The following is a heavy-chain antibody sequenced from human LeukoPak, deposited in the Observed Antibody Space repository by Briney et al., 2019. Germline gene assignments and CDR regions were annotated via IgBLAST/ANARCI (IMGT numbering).Heavy chain of an antibody. CDR3: ARGTTVVTRRVSSPIGY. CDR2: IYSGGNT. Sequence: PGGSLRLSCAVSGFSVSINYMSWVRQAPGKGLEWVSVIYSGGNTYYADSVRGRFTISKDNSKNALYLQMNSLRAEDTAVYYCARGTTVVTRRVSSPIGYWGQGTLVTVS. J-gene: IGHJ4*02. CDR1: GFSVSINY. D-gene: IGHD4-23*01. V-gene: IGHV3-53*01.